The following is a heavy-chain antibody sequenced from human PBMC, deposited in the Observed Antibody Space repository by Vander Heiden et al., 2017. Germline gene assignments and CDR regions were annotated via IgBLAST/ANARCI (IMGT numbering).Heavy chain of an antibody. CDR1: GCTFSTYA. CDR2: TRLTSAST. D-gene: IGHD3-22*01. Sequence: VPPGRSLRLSCASSGCTFSTYATSCVLPAPGTGLECVSSTRLTSASTDYADSVKGRFTISRDNSKKTLYLQMNTLRADDTAIYHCAKYYFDFTGYGSYFDYWGQGTLVTVSS. J-gene: IGHJ4*02. V-gene: IGHV3-23*01. CDR3: AKYYFDFTGYGSYFDY.